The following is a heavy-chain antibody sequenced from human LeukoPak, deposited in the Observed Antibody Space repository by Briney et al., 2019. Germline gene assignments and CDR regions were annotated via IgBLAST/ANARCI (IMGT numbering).Heavy chain of an antibody. CDR3: ARRESRVGYYFDY. J-gene: IGHJ4*02. Sequence: PSETLSLTCTVSGGSISSGGYYWSWIRQHPGKGLEWIGYIYYNGSTYYNPSLKSRVTISVDTSKNQFSLKLSSVTAADTAVYYCARRESRVGYYFDYWGQGTLVTVSS. CDR2: IYYNGST. CDR1: GGSISSGGYY. V-gene: IGHV4-31*03. D-gene: IGHD3-10*01.